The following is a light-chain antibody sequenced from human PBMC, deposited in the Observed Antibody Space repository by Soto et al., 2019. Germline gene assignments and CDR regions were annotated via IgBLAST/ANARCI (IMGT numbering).Light chain of an antibody. Sequence: IVLTQSPGTLSLSPGERATLSCRASQSLDNRHLAWYQHKPGQAPRVLIYGASNRATGIPVRFSGSGSGKDFPLTISRLETEDFAVYYCQQYSISKWTFGQGTKGEIK. J-gene: IGKJ1*01. CDR3: QQYSISKWT. V-gene: IGKV3-20*01. CDR1: QSLDNRH. CDR2: GAS.